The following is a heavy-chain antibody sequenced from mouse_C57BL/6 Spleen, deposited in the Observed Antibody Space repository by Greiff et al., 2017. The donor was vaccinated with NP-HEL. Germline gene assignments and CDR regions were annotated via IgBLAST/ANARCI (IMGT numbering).Heavy chain of an antibody. CDR1: GYAFSSSW. Sequence: VKLVESGPELVKPGASVKISCKASGYAFSSSWMNWVKQRPGKGLEWIGRIYPGDGDTNYNGKFKGKATLTADKSSSTAYMQLSSLTSEDSAVYFCAREGFDYGSKNYFDYWGQGTTLTVSS. CDR3: AREGFDYGSKNYFDY. CDR2: IYPGDGDT. J-gene: IGHJ2*01. D-gene: IGHD1-1*01. V-gene: IGHV1-82*01.